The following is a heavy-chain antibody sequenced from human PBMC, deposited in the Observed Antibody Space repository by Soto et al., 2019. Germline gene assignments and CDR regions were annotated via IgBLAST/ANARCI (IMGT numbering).Heavy chain of an antibody. J-gene: IGHJ3*01. CDR3: ARDEGERWRTNTHRGDAFDF. V-gene: IGHV3-48*02. D-gene: IGHD3-16*01. CDR2: ISTSGGSI. CDR1: GFTFSTYS. Sequence: GGSLRLSCAASGFTFSTYSMNWVRQAPGKGLEWVSFISTSGGSIYYADSVNGRFTISRDNARNSVYLQMNSLRDEDTAVYYCARDEGERWRTNTHRGDAFDFGGQGTLVTVSS.